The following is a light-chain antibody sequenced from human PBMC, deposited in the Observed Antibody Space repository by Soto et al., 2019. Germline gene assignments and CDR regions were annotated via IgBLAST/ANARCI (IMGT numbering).Light chain of an antibody. V-gene: IGLV2-8*01. CDR1: SSDVGYYNH. CDR2: EVN. Sequence: QPVLTQPPSASGSPGQSVTISCTGTSSDVGYYNHVSWYQQHPGKAPRLMIYEVNKRPSGVPDRFSGSKSGNTASLTVSGLQAEDEADYYCSSYAGTNVFGRGTKLTVL. CDR3: SSYAGTNV. J-gene: IGLJ2*01.